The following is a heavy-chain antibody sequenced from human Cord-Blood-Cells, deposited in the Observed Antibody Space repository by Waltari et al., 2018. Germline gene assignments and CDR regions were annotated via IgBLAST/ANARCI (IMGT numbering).Heavy chain of an antibody. CDR1: GGSISSSSYY. Sequence: QLQLQESGPGLVKPSETLSLTCTVSGGSISSSSYYWGWIRQPPGKGLEWIGSIYYSGSTYSNPSLKRRVTISVDTSKNQFSLKLSSVTAADTAVYYCARHFGAYYDFWSGYFDYWGQGTLVTVSS. CDR3: ARHFGAYYDFWSGYFDY. V-gene: IGHV4-39*01. D-gene: IGHD3-3*01. CDR2: IYYSGST. J-gene: IGHJ4*02.